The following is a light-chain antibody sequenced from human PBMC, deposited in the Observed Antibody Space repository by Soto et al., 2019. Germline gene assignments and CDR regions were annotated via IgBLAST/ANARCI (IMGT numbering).Light chain of an antibody. CDR3: AAWDDIVSGPGVV. CDR2: RNN. Sequence: QSVLTQAPSASGTPGQRVTISCSGSSSNIGSNTVNCYQHLPGTAPKLLIYRNNQRPSGVPDRFSGSKSGTSASLAISGLQSEDEADYYCAAWDDIVSGPGVVFGGGTKLTVL. CDR1: SSNIGSNT. V-gene: IGLV1-44*01. J-gene: IGLJ2*01.